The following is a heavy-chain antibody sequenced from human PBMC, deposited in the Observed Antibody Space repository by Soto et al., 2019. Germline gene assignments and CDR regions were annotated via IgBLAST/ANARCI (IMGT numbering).Heavy chain of an antibody. CDR3: ARVPRSSSSAIYYDYGMDV. Sequence: ASVKVSWKASGGTFSSYAISWVRQAPGQGLEWMGGIIPIFGTANYAQKFQGRVTITADKSTSTAYMELSSLRSEDTAVYYCARVPRSSSSAIYYDYGMDVWGQGTTVTVSS. D-gene: IGHD6-6*01. J-gene: IGHJ6*02. CDR1: GGTFSSYA. CDR2: IIPIFGTA. V-gene: IGHV1-69*06.